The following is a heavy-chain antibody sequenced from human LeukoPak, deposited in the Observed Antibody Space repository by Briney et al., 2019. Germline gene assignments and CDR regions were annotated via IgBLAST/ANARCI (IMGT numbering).Heavy chain of an antibody. CDR2: INPNSGGT. CDR3: ARKRIFFGEADFDY. Sequence: ASVKVSCKASGYTFTGSYIHWVRQAPGQGLEWMGWINPNSGGTDYAQKFQGRVTMTRDTSISTAYMDLSRLRSDDTAVYYCARKRIFFGEADFDYWGQGTLVTVSS. J-gene: IGHJ4*02. CDR1: GYTFTGSY. V-gene: IGHV1-2*02. D-gene: IGHD3-10*01.